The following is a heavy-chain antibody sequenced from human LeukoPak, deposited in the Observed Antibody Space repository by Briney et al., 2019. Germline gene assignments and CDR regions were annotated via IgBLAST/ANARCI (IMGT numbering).Heavy chain of an antibody. CDR2: IYYSGST. J-gene: IGHJ6*02. CDR1: GGSISSGDYY. V-gene: IGHV4-30-4*01. Sequence: SETLSLTCTVSGGSISSGDYYWSWIRQPPGTGLEWIGYIYYSGSTYYNPSLKSRVTISVDTSKNQFSLKLSSVTAADTAVYYRATSGGIFGEYGMDVWGQGTTVTVSS. D-gene: IGHD3-3*01. CDR3: ATSGGIFGEYGMDV.